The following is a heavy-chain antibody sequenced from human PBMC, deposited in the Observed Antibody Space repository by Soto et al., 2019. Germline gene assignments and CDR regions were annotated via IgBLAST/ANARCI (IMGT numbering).Heavy chain of an antibody. J-gene: IGHJ4*02. CDR3: ARKERKPAASWN. Sequence: SETLSLPCAVSGFSISRNTWWGWLRQPPGKGLERIGKIYYTGTTQFNPSLKSRFTMSIDGCGYQCSLRLSSVPAADTVVYDCARKERKPAASWNWGQGTLVTVS. CDR2: IYYTGTT. D-gene: IGHD2-2*01. V-gene: IGHV4-28*01. CDR1: GFSISRNTW.